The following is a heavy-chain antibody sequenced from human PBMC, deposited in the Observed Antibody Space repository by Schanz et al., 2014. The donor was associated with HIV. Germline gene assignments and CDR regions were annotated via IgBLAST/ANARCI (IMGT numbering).Heavy chain of an antibody. V-gene: IGHV3-21*01. Sequence: EVHLEESGGGLVQPGGSLRLSCVGSGFIIDNYWMSWVRQAPGKGLEWLSSISSSGGYIYYADSVKGRFTISRDNSKNTLYLQMNSLRAADTAIYYCARERVGAIDCWGQGTLVTVSS. D-gene: IGHD1-26*01. CDR3: ARERVGAIDC. CDR2: ISSSGGYI. CDR1: GFIIDNYW. J-gene: IGHJ4*02.